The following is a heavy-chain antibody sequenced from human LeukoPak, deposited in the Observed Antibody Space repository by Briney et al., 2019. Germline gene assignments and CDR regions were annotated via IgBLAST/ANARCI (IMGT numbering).Heavy chain of an antibody. CDR3: ARLAPAEGY. CDR1: GASVSRYTYY. CDR2: IYYNGST. J-gene: IGHJ4*02. D-gene: IGHD2-2*01. Sequence: PSETLSLTCTVSGASVSRYTYYWSWIRQPPKKGLEWIGYIYYNGSTNYNPSLKSRVTISVDMSKNQFSLKLTSVTAADTAVYYCARLAPAEGYWGQGTLVTVSS. V-gene: IGHV4-61*01.